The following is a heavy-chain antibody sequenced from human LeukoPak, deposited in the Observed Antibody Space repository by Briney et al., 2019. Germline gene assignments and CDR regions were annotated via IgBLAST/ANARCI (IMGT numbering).Heavy chain of an antibody. V-gene: IGHV3-53*01. CDR2: IYSGGST. J-gene: IGHJ4*02. Sequence: GGSLRLSCAASGFTVSSNYMSWVRQAPGKGLEWVSVIYSGGSTDYADSVKGRFSISRGNSKNTLYLQMSSLRVEDTAVYYCARDGGSGWSSAFYDFWGQGTLVTVSS. D-gene: IGHD6-19*01. CDR1: GFTVSSNY. CDR3: ARDGGSGWSSAFYDF.